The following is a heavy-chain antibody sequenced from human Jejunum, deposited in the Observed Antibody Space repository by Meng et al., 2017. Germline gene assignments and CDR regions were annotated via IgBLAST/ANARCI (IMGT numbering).Heavy chain of an antibody. CDR2: IKQDGSEK. CDR3: ARERGGLGFGEFSFDH. Sequence: GESLKISCEVSGFTFSNYWMSWVRQAPGKGLEWVANIKQDGSEKYYVGSVKGGFTISRDNAKNSLYLKLSSLGAADTAVSYCARERGGLGFGEFSFDHWGQGIVVTVSS. J-gene: IGHJ4*02. CDR1: GFTFSNYW. D-gene: IGHD3-10*01. V-gene: IGHV3-7*01.